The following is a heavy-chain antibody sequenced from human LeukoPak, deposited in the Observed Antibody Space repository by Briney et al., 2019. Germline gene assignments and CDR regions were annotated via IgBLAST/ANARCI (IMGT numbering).Heavy chain of an antibody. D-gene: IGHD4-17*01. CDR1: GFSLSTFW. CDR3: ASTPSPHYDYGDYG. Sequence: GGSLRLSCAASGFSLSTFWMHWVRQAPGKGLAWVSRIDYDGITTTYADSVKGRFTISRDNAKNSLYLQMNSLRAEDTAVYYCASTPSPHYDYGDYGWGQGALVTVSS. J-gene: IGHJ4*02. CDR2: IDYDGITT. V-gene: IGHV3-74*01.